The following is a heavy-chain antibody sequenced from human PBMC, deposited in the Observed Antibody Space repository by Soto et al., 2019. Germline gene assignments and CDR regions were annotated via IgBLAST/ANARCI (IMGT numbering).Heavy chain of an antibody. J-gene: IGHJ3*02. D-gene: IGHD6-13*01. CDR2: IYPGDSDT. Sequence: PGESLKISCKASGYSFTNYWIGWVRQMPGKGLEWMGTIYPGDSDTRYSPSFQGQVTTSADKSITTADLQWSSLKASDTAMYYCARGTPAGTSAFDIWGQGTMVTVSS. CDR3: ARGTPAGTSAFDI. V-gene: IGHV5-51*01. CDR1: GYSFTNYW.